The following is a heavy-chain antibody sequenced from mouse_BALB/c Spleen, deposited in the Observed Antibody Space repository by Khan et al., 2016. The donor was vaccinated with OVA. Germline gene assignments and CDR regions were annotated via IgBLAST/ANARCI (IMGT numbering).Heavy chain of an antibody. CDR1: GYTFASYT. V-gene: IGHV1-4*01. J-gene: IGHJ3*01. CDR2: INPSNGYT. D-gene: IGHD2-14*01. CDR3: VIDGAYYRNDGWVGY. Sequence: QVQLQQSGAELARPGASVKMSCKASGYTFASYTIHWIKQRPGQGLEWIGYINPSNGYTNYNQKFKDKATLTADKSSTTAYMQLSSLKSDDTAVFNCVIDGAYYRNDGWVGYWGQGTLVTVSA.